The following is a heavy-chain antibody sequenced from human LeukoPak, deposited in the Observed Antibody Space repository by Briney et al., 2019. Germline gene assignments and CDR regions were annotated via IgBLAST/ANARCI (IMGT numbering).Heavy chain of an antibody. J-gene: IGHJ5*02. V-gene: IGHV3-7*01. Sequence: GGSLRLSCAASGFTFSSYLMSWVRQAPGKGLEWVANIKQDGSEKYYVDTVKGRFTISRDNAKNSLYLQMNSLRAEDKAVYYCAREAGYGWFDPWGQGTLVTVSS. CDR1: GFTFSSYL. CDR3: AREAGYGWFDP. CDR2: IKQDGSEK. D-gene: IGHD5-12*01.